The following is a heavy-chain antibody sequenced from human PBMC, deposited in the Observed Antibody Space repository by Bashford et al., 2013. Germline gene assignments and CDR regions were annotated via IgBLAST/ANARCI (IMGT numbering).Heavy chain of an antibody. CDR2: SDHETGER. CDR1: GYTLTKLS. D-gene: IGHD3-22*01. CDR3: ATTEYYYDSSGYYPLDY. Sequence: VASVKVSCKVSGYTLTKLSMHWVRQAAGKGPEWMGNSDHETGERFYGQNFQGRITMTEDTSTNTAYMELSSLRSEDTAVYFCATTEYYYDSSGYYPLDYWGQGTLVTVSS. V-gene: IGHV1-24*01. J-gene: IGHJ4*02.